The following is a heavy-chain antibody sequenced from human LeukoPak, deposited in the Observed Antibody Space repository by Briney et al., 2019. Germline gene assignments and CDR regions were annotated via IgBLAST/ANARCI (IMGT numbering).Heavy chain of an antibody. CDR2: INPNSGGT. J-gene: IGHJ4*02. CDR1: GYTFNSYD. Sequence: ASVKVSCKASGYTFNSYDIKWVRQATGQGLEWMGWINPNSGGTNYAQKFQGRVTMTRDTSISTAYMELSRLRSDDTAVYYCAREDYYGYGGDYWGQGTLVTVSS. V-gene: IGHV1-2*02. D-gene: IGHD3-10*01. CDR3: AREDYYGYGGDY.